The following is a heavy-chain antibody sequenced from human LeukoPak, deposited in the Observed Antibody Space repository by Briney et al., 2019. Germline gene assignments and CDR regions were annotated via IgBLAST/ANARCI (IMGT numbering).Heavy chain of an antibody. J-gene: IGHJ4*02. Sequence: KPSETLSLTCTVSGGSISSSSYYWGWIRQPPGKGLEWIGSIYYSGSTYYNPSLKSRVTISVDTSKNQFSLKLSSVTAADTAEYYCARQLGYCSSTSCYADKVDYWGQGTLVTVSS. V-gene: IGHV4-39*01. CDR1: GGSISSSSYY. D-gene: IGHD2-2*01. CDR3: ARQLGYCSSTSCYADKVDY. CDR2: IYYSGST.